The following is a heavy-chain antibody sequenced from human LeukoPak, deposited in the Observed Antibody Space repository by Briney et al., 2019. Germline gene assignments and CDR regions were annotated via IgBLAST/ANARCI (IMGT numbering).Heavy chain of an antibody. V-gene: IGHV3-7*01. CDR2: IKQDGSEK. CDR1: GFTFSNYW. D-gene: IGHD3-16*01. J-gene: IGHJ4*02. CDR3: ARYRGGGYFDY. Sequence: GGSLRLSCAASGFTFSNYWMSWVRQAPGKGPEWVANIKQDGSEKDYVDSVKGRFTISRVNAKNSLYLQMNSLRAEDTAVYYCARYRGGGYFDYWSQGTLVTVSS.